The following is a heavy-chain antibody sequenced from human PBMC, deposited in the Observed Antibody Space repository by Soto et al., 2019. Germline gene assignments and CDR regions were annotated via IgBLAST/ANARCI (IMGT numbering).Heavy chain of an antibody. Sequence: SETLSPTCAVYGGSFSCYYWSWIRQPPGKGLEWIGEINHSGSTNYNPSLKSRVTISVDTSKNQFSLKLSSVTAADTAVYYCARARGVWYYYGMDVWGQGTTVTVSS. CDR1: GGSFSCYY. D-gene: IGHD3-10*01. J-gene: IGHJ6*02. V-gene: IGHV4-34*01. CDR3: ARARGVWYYYGMDV. CDR2: INHSGST.